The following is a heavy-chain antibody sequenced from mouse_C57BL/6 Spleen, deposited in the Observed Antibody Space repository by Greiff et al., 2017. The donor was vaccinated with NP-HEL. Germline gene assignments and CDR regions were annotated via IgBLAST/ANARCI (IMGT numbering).Heavy chain of an antibody. D-gene: IGHD2-5*01. Sequence: QVQLQQPGAELVKPGASVKMSCKASGYTFTSYWITWVKQRPGQGLEWIGDIYPGSGSTNYNEKFKSKATLTVDTSSSTAYMQLSSLTSEDSAVYYCARKNYSNGGFAYWGQGTLVTVSA. V-gene: IGHV1-55*01. CDR1: GYTFTSYW. CDR3: ARKNYSNGGFAY. CDR2: IYPGSGST. J-gene: IGHJ3*01.